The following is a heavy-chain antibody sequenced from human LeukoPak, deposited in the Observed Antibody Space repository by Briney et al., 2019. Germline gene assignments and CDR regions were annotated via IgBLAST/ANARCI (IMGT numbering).Heavy chain of an antibody. CDR1: GGSISNYY. Sequence: PSETLSLTCTVSGGSISNYYWSWIRQPAGRGLEWIGRIYSSGTTIYNPSLKSRVTMSVDTSKNQFSLKLSSVTAADTAVYYCARYGDYVFDLWGQGTLVTVSS. V-gene: IGHV4-4*07. J-gene: IGHJ4*02. CDR3: ARYGDYVFDL. CDR2: IYSSGTT. D-gene: IGHD4-17*01.